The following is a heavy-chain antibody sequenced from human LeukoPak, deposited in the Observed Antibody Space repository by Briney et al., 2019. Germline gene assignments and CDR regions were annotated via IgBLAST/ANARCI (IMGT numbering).Heavy chain of an antibody. CDR2: INPNSGAT. CDR3: ASPAGSNYDVLTGPGYCDY. V-gene: IGHV1-2*02. CDR1: GYXFTDYY. D-gene: IGHD3-9*01. Sequence: ASVKVSCKASGYXFTDYYIHWVRQAPGQGLEWLGWINPNSGATNYAQKFQGRVTMTRDTSITTVYMELRSLISDDTAVYYCASPAGSNYDVLTGPGYCDYWGQGTLVTVSS. J-gene: IGHJ4*02.